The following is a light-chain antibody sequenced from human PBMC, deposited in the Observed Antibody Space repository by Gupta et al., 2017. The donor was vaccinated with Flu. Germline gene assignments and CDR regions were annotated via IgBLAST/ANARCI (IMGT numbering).Light chain of an antibody. CDR1: QSVLYSSNNKNY. CDR2: WAS. J-gene: IGKJ4*01. Sequence: DIVMTQSPDSLAVSLGERATINCKSSQSVLYSSNNKNYLAWYQQKPGQPPKLLIYWASTREAGVPDRFSGSGSGKDFTLTISSRQAEDVAVYYCQQYDSNPALTFGGGTKVEIK. V-gene: IGKV4-1*01. CDR3: QQYDSNPALT.